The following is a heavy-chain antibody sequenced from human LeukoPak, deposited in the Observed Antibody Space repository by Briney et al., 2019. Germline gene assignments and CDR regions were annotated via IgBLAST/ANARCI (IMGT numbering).Heavy chain of an antibody. Sequence: PSETLSLTCAVYGGSFSGFYWTWIRQPPGKGLEWIGEINQSGITNYSPSLKSRMVISVDTSKKQFSLKPNSVTAADTAVYYCARLDGSGSFSQQNFDYWGQGTLVTVSS. J-gene: IGHJ4*02. D-gene: IGHD3-10*01. CDR2: INQSGIT. V-gene: IGHV4-34*01. CDR3: ARLDGSGSFSQQNFDY. CDR1: GGSFSGFY.